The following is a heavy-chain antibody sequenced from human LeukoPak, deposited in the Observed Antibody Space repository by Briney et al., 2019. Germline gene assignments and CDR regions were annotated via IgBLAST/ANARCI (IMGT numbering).Heavy chain of an antibody. V-gene: IGHV3-74*01. CDR2: INSDGSST. CDR1: GFTFSSYW. CDR3: ARGRSYFSYFEY. D-gene: IGHD1-26*01. J-gene: IGHJ4*02. Sequence: PGGSQRLSCAASGFTFSSYWMHWVRQAPGKGLVWVSRINSDGSSTTYADSVKGRFTISRDNAKNTLYLQMNSLRAEDTAVYYCARGRSYFSYFEYWGQGTLVTVSS.